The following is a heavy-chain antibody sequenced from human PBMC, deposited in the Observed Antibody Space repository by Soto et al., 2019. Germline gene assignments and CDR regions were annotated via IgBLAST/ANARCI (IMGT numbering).Heavy chain of an antibody. CDR2: VYHTGRT. J-gene: IGHJ4*02. V-gene: IGHV4-61*01. D-gene: IGHD3-3*01. CDR1: GGSFKSGTYS. CDR3: ARDFAYFDS. Sequence: SETLSLTCTVSGGSFKSGTYSWSWIRHPPGKGLEWIGYVYHTGRTSYNPSLKSRVSISMDTSKNQFSLNLDSVTAADTAVYFCARDFAYFDSWGQGTLVTVSS.